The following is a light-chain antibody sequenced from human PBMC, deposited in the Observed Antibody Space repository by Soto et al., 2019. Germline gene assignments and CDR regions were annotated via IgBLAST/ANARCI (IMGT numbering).Light chain of an antibody. Sequence: IQMTQSPSSVSASIGDRVTLTCRASQDVRTWLAWYQQKPGRAPKLLIHAASRLQGGVPSRFSGSGSGTEFTLTISNLQPDDLGTYYCQQVNDIPLTFGPGTKVDIK. CDR1: QDVRTW. CDR3: QQVNDIPLT. CDR2: AAS. V-gene: IGKV1-12*01. J-gene: IGKJ3*01.